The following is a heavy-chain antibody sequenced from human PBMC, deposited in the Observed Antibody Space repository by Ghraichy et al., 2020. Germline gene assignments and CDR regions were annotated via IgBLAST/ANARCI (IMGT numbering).Heavy chain of an antibody. J-gene: IGHJ4*02. CDR3: ARSITIFGVVIPYFDY. CDR1: GFTFSSYS. V-gene: IGHV3-21*01. CDR2: ISSSSSYI. Sequence: GSLRLSCAASGFTFSSYSMNWVRQAPGKGLEWVSSISSSSSYIYYADSVKGRFTISRDNAKNSLYLQMNSLRAEDTAVYYCARSITIFGVVIPYFDYWGQGTLVTVSS. D-gene: IGHD3-3*01.